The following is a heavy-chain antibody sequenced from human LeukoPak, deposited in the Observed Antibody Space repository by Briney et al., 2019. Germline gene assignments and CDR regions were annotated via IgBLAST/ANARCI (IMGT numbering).Heavy chain of an antibody. CDR3: ARHDGYCSSTSCYWGY. CDR1: RDSFINYW. D-gene: IGHD2-2*03. V-gene: IGHV5-51*01. CDR2: IHPGDSDI. Sequence: GESLKISCQGSRDSFINYWIGWVRQMPGKGLEWMAIIHPGDSDITYSPSFQGQVTISADMSITAAYLQWSSLKASDTAVYYCARHDGYCSSTSCYWGYWGQGSLVTVSS. J-gene: IGHJ4*02.